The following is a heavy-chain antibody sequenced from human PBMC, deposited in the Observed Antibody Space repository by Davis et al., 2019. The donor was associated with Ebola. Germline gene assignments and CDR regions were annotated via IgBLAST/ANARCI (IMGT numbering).Heavy chain of an antibody. CDR3: VKADPIYGAFGDFFDS. D-gene: IGHD3-10*01. V-gene: IGHV3-23*01. J-gene: IGHJ4*02. CDR2: ISGTGGSP. CDR1: GFTFTPYA. Sequence: GESLKISCTASGFTFTPYAMNWVRQAPGKGLEWVSAISGTGGSPYYSDSVTGRFIISRDNSKSTLYLQMNSLRVEDTAVYFCVKADPIYGAFGDFFDSWGQGTLVTVSS.